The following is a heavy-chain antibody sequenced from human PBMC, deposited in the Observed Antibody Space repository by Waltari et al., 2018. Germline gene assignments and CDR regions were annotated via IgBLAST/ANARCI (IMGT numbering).Heavy chain of an antibody. CDR1: GGSFSGYY. CDR3: ARSGYYDSSGQFDY. CDR2: INHSGRT. Sequence: QVQLQQWGAGLLKPSETLSLTCAVYGGSFSGYYWSWIRQPPGKGLEWIGEINHSGRTNYNPSLKSRVTISVDTSKNQFSLKLSSVTAADTAVYYCARSGYYDSSGQFDYWGQGTLVTVSS. V-gene: IGHV4-34*01. D-gene: IGHD3-22*01. J-gene: IGHJ4*02.